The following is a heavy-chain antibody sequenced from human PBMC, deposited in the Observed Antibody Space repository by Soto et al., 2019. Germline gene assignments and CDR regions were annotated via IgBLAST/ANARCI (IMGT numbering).Heavy chain of an antibody. CDR1: GFTFSSNA. V-gene: IGHV3-23*04. CDR2: ISGSGGST. CDR3: AKDHHGSGWYYFDY. D-gene: IGHD6-19*01. J-gene: IGHJ4*02. Sequence: EVQLVESGGGLVQHGGSLRLSCAASGFTFSSNAMSWVSQAPGTGLEWVSGISGSGGSTYYAESVKGRFTISRDNSNNTLYLQMNSLSAEDTPVYYCAKDHHGSGWYYFDYWGQGTLVTVSS.